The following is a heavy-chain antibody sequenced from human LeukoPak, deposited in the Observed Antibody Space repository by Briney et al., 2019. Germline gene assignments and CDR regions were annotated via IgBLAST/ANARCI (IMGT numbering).Heavy chain of an antibody. J-gene: IGHJ4*02. CDR2: MYSSGST. D-gene: IGHD6-13*01. CDR3: ARGPYSGSWHESFDS. Sequence: SGTLSLTRAVSGGSISRYYWSWIRQPAGKGLEWIGRMYSSGSTNCNPFRKSRVTMLVDTSKNQFSLKLSSVTAADTAVYYCARGPYSGSWHESFDSWGQGTLDTVSS. CDR1: GGSISRYY. V-gene: IGHV4-4*07.